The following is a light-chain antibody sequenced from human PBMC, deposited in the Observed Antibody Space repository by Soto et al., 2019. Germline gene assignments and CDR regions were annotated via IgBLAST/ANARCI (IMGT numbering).Light chain of an antibody. V-gene: IGKV1-33*01. CDR3: HSIGYT. J-gene: IGKJ2*01. Sequence: DIQMTQSPSSLSASVGDRVTITCQASQDISNYLNWYQQKPGKAPKLLIYDASNLETGVPSRFSGSEFGTDFTFTISRLQPEDIATYYCHSIGYTLGQGTKLEIK. CDR1: QDISNY. CDR2: DAS.